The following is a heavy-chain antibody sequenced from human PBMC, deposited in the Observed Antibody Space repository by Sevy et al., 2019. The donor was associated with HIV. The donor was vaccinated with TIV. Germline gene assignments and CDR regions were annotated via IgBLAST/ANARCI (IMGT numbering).Heavy chain of an antibody. CDR3: ARSRVITGTFDY. V-gene: IGHV4-59*01. Sequence: SETLSLTCTVSGGSISGYYWSWIRQPPGKGLEWIGYISYSGSTNYEPSLKSRVTISVDTSKNEFSLKLSSVTAADTAVYYCARSRVITGTFDYWGQGTLVTVSS. D-gene: IGHD1-20*01. CDR2: ISYSGST. J-gene: IGHJ4*02. CDR1: GGSISGYY.